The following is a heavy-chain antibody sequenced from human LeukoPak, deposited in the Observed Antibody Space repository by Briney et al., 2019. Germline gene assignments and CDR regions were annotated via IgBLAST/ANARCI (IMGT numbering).Heavy chain of an antibody. CDR3: AKDNQYGDRNSGFDY. CDR2: ISDDGSKI. D-gene: IGHD4-17*01. Sequence: GRSLRLSCAASGSTFSTDAMHWVRQAPGKGLEWVAVISDDGSKIYYADSVKGRFTISRDNAKNSLYLQMNSLRAEDTALYYCAKDNQYGDRNSGFDYWGQGTLVTVSS. J-gene: IGHJ4*02. V-gene: IGHV3-30*04. CDR1: GSTFSTDA.